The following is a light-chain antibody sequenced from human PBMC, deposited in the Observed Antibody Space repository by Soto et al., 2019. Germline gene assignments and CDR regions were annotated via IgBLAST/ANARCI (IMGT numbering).Light chain of an antibody. CDR3: QQYGTSAGT. V-gene: IGKV3-20*01. Sequence: EIVLTQSPGTLSLSPGARATLSCRASQSINTYLAWYQQNPGQAPRLLIYGATSRATGIPDRFSGSGSGTDFTLTISRLEPEDFAVYYCQQYGTSAGTFGQGTKVDIK. CDR2: GAT. J-gene: IGKJ1*01. CDR1: QSINTY.